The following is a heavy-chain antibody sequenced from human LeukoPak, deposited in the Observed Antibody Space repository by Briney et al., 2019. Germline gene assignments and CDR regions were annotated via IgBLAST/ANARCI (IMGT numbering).Heavy chain of an antibody. CDR3: ARENYDILTGYYWYYYMDV. D-gene: IGHD3-9*01. Sequence: ASVKVSCKASGGTFGSYAISWVRQAPGQGLEWMGGIIPIFGTANYAQKFQGRVTITADESTSTAYMELSSLRSEDTAVYYCARENYDILTGYYWYYYMDVWGKGTTVTISS. V-gene: IGHV1-69*13. J-gene: IGHJ6*03. CDR1: GGTFGSYA. CDR2: IIPIFGTA.